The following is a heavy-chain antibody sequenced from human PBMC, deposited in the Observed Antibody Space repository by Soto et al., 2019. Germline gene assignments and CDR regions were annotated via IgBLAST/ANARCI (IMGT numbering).Heavy chain of an antibody. Sequence: ASVEVSCKXSGFTFTSSAVQWVRQARGQRLEWIGWIVVGSGNTNYAQKFQERVTITRDMSTSTAYMELSSLRSEDTAVYYCAADPTIYSITIFGVAPGYYGMDVWGQGTTVTVSS. CDR2: IVVGSGNT. J-gene: IGHJ6*02. CDR1: GFTFTSSA. D-gene: IGHD3-3*01. V-gene: IGHV1-58*01. CDR3: AADPTIYSITIFGVAPGYYGMDV.